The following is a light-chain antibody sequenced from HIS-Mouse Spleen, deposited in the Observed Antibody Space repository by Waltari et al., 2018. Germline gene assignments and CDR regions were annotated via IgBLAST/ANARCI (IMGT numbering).Light chain of an antibody. Sequence: QSALTQPASVSGSPGQSITISCTGTSRDVGSYNLFSCYHQHPGKAPKLMIYEGSKRPSGVSNRFSGSKSGNTASLTISGLQAEDEADYYCSSYTSSSTVVFGGGTKLTVL. CDR2: EGS. V-gene: IGLV2-14*02. CDR1: SRDVGSYNL. CDR3: SSYTSSSTVV. J-gene: IGLJ2*01.